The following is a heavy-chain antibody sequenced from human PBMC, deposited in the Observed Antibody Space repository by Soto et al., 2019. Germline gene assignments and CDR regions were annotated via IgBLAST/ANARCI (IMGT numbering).Heavy chain of an antibody. CDR1: GFTLSSYS. CDR3: ARDRSCSCANCYRWFDP. CDR2: ISSSSGTI. V-gene: IGHV3-48*01. Sequence: EVQLVESGGGLVQPGGSLRLSCAASGFTLSSYSMNWVRQAPGKGLEWVSYISSSSGTIYYADSVKGRFTVSRDNAKNSLYLQMNSLRAEDTAMYYCARDRSCSCANCYRWFDPWGQGTLVTVSS. J-gene: IGHJ5*02. D-gene: IGHD2-2*02.